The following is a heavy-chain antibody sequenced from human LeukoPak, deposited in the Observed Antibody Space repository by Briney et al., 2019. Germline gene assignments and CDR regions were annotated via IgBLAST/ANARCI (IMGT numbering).Heavy chain of an antibody. J-gene: IGHJ4*02. CDR3: ARVTASWYGSFDY. V-gene: IGHV4-30-2*01. Sequence: SETLSLTCAVSGGSISSGGYSWSWIRQPPGKGLEWIGYIYHSGSTYYNPSLKSRVTISVDRSKNQFSLKLSSVTAAGTAVYYCARVTASWYGSFDYWGQGTLVTVSS. CDR2: IYHSGST. CDR1: GGSISSGGYS. D-gene: IGHD6-13*01.